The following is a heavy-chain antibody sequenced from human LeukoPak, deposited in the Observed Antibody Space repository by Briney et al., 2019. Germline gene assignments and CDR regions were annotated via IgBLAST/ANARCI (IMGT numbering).Heavy chain of an antibody. CDR2: INPNSSDT. D-gene: IGHD3-10*01. Sequence: ASVKVSCKASAYTFTGYYMHWVRQAPGQGLEWMGWINPNSSDTNYAEKFQGRVTMTRDTSISTAYMELSRLRSDDTAVYYCARAYGSGSYSDQYYFDYWGQGTLVTVSS. V-gene: IGHV1-2*02. CDR1: AYTFTGYY. J-gene: IGHJ4*02. CDR3: ARAYGSGSYSDQYYFDY.